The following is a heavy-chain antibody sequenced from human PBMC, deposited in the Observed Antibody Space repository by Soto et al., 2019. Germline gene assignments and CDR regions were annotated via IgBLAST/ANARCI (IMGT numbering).Heavy chain of an antibody. Sequence: SETLSLTCTVSGGSISSYYWSWTRQPPGKGLEWIGYIYYSGSTNYNPSLKSRVTISVDTSKNQFSLKLSSVTAADTAVYYCARVMTGGSGSYYRLFDYWGQGTLVTVSS. D-gene: IGHD1-26*01. CDR1: GGSISSYY. J-gene: IGHJ4*02. V-gene: IGHV4-59*01. CDR2: IYYSGST. CDR3: ARVMTGGSGSYYRLFDY.